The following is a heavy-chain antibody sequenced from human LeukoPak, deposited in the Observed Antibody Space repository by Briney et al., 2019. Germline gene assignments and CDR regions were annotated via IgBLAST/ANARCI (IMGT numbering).Heavy chain of an antibody. V-gene: IGHV3-15*01. D-gene: IGHD2-2*02. CDR1: GLTFSNAW. J-gene: IGHJ4*02. Sequence: GSLRLSCAASGLTFSNAWMSWVRQAPGKGLEWVGRIKSKTDGGTTDYAAPVKGRFTISRDDSKNTLYLQMNSLKTEDTAVYYCTTAPCSSTSCHKNYWGQGTLVTVYS. CDR2: IKSKTDGGTT. CDR3: TTAPCSSTSCHKNY.